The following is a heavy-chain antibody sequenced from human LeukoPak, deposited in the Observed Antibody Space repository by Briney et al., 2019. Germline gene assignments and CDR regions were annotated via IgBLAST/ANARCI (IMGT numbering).Heavy chain of an antibody. Sequence: QPSETLSLTCTVSGGSISSSSYYWGWIRQPPGKGLECIGNIYPSGTPYYNPSLKSRVTISIDTSKSQFSLRLSSVTAADTAVYYCVHNIPGAVEHWGQGTLVTVSS. CDR3: VHNIPGAVEH. CDR1: GGSISSSSYY. D-gene: IGHD1-20*01. V-gene: IGHV4-39*01. J-gene: IGHJ1*01. CDR2: IYPSGTP.